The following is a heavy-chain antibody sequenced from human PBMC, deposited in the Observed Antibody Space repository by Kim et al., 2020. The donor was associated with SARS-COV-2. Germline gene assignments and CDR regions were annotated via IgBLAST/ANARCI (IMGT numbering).Heavy chain of an antibody. J-gene: IGHJ5*02. Sequence: GGSLRLSCAASGFTFSDYYMSWIRQAPGKGLEWVSYISSSGSTIYYADSVKGRFTISRDNAKNSLYLQMNSLRAEDTAVYYCAREEVDYDFWSGNGWFDPWGQGTLVTVSS. CDR3: AREEVDYDFWSGNGWFDP. V-gene: IGHV3-11*01. CDR2: ISSSGSTI. D-gene: IGHD3-3*01. CDR1: GFTFSDYY.